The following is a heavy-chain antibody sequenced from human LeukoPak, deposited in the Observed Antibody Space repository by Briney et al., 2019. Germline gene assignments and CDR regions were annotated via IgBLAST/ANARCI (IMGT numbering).Heavy chain of an antibody. Sequence: GGSLRLSCAASGFTFSSYAMRWVRQAPGKGLEWVSGISGHGDKIDYADSVKGRFTISRDNSANTVSLQMNSLTGEDTAVYYCAKAGSAASRTFDPWGQGTLVTVSS. CDR3: AKAGSAASRTFDP. J-gene: IGHJ5*02. CDR1: GFTFSSYA. D-gene: IGHD2-8*02. CDR2: ISGHGDKI. V-gene: IGHV3-23*01.